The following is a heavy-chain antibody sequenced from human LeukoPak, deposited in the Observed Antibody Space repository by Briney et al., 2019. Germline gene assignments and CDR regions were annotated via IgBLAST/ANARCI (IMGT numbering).Heavy chain of an antibody. CDR2: IKQDGSEK. Sequence: PGGSLRLSCVASGFTFRNYWLNWVRQAPGKGLEWVANIKQDGSEKYYVDSVRGRFTISRDNAKNSLYLQMNSLRAEDTAVYYCANSLSGSYWGWGQGTLVTVSS. J-gene: IGHJ4*02. CDR1: GFTFRNYW. D-gene: IGHD1-26*01. CDR3: ANSLSGSYWG. V-gene: IGHV3-7*01.